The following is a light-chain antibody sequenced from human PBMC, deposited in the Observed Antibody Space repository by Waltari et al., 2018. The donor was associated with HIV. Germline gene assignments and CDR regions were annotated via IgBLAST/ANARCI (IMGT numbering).Light chain of an antibody. J-gene: IGKJ1*01. CDR1: QPISSN. CDR3: QQYNNWPT. Sequence: EIVMTQSPASLSLSPGKTATHSCRASQPISSNLAWYQSRPGQAPRLLIYASSTRATGVPTRFSGRGSGTDFTLSISGLQSEDVAVYYCQQYNNWPTFGRGTKVELK. CDR2: ASS. V-gene: IGKV3-15*01.